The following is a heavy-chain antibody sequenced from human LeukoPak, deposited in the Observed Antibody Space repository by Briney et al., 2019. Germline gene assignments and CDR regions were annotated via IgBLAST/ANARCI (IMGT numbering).Heavy chain of an antibody. V-gene: IGHV4-39*02. CDR3: ARGDNYVFDV. CDR2: IYYSGST. D-gene: IGHD5-24*01. J-gene: IGHJ2*01. Sequence: SETLSLTCTVSGGSLSSSSYYWGWLRQPPGRGLEWIGSIYYSGSTYYNPSLKSRVTISVDTSNHHFSLKLTSVTAADTAMYYCARGDNYVFDVWGRGTLVSVSS. CDR1: GGSLSSSSYY.